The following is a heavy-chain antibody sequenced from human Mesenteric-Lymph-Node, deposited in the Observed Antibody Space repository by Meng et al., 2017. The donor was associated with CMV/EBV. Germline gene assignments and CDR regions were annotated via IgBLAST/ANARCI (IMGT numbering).Heavy chain of an antibody. D-gene: IGHD4-17*01. CDR3: ARDSDYGESYYYGMDV. CDR1: GYTFTSYY. J-gene: IGHJ6*02. V-gene: IGHV1-69*10. CDR2: IIPILGIA. Sequence: SVKVSCKASGYTFTSYYMHWVRQAPGQGLEWMGGIIPILGIANYAQKFQGRVTITADKSTSTAYMELSSLRSEDTAVYYCARDSDYGESYYYGMDVWGQGTTVTVSS.